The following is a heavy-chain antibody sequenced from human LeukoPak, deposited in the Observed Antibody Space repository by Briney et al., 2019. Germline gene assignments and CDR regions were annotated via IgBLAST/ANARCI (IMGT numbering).Heavy chain of an antibody. CDR3: ARDYEY. CDR1: GFTFSSYS. Sequence: GGSLRLSCAASGFTFSSYSMNWVRQAPGKGLEWVSSISSSSSYICYADSVKGRFTISRDNAKNSLYLQMNSLRAEDTAVYYCARDYEYWGQGTLVTVSS. V-gene: IGHV3-21*01. J-gene: IGHJ4*02. CDR2: ISSSSSYI.